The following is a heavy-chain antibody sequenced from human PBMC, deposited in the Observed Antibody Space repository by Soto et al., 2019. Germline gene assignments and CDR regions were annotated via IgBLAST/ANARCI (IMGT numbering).Heavy chain of an antibody. CDR3: ARHVPVAGYYYGMDV. D-gene: IGHD2-2*01. CDR2: IIPIFGTA. Sequence: QVQLVQSGAEVKKPGSSVKVSCKASGGTFSSYAISWVRQAPGQGLEWMGGIIPIFGTANYAQKFQGRVTMTADEATSTGSMELGSLRSEDTAVYYCARHVPVAGYYYGMDVWGQGTTVTFSS. J-gene: IGHJ6*02. CDR1: GGTFSSYA. V-gene: IGHV1-69*12.